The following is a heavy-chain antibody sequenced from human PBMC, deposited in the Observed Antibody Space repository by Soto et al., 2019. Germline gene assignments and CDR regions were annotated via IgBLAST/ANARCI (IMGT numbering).Heavy chain of an antibody. CDR3: ARELSSDSTGFRGYDL. D-gene: IGHD3-22*01. V-gene: IGHV1-69*01. CDR1: GGTVSSYA. CDR2: FIPIFVSA. J-gene: IGHJ4*02. Sequence: QVHLVQSGAEVKKPGSSVKVSCKASGGTVSSYAITWVRQAPGKGLEWMGVFIPIFVSAHYAQKFQGRVTITADESTSTAYMELSGLRSEDTAIYYCARELSSDSTGFRGYDLWGKGPLVTVSS.